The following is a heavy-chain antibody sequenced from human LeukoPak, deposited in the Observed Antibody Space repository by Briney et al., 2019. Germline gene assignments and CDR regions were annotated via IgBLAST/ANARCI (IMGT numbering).Heavy chain of an antibody. CDR2: IISSTSTR. CDR1: GFTFSSYT. Sequence: GGSLRLSCAASGFTFSSYTMNWIRQAPGKGLEWVSYIISSTSTRSYADSVMGRFTISRDNDKNSPYLQMNSLRPEDTAVYYCARDKDYAFDIWGQGTIVTVSS. V-gene: IGHV3-48*01. J-gene: IGHJ3*02. CDR3: ARDKDYAFDI. D-gene: IGHD3-16*01.